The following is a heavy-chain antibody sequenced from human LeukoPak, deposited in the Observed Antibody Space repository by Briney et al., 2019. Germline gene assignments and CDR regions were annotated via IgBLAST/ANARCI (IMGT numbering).Heavy chain of an antibody. Sequence: GGSLRLSCAASGFTFDDYAMHWVRQAPGKGLEWVSSISSSSSYIYYADSVKGRFTISRDNAKNSLYLQMNSLRAEDTAVYYCARASIAAAGFYFDYWGQGTLVTVSS. J-gene: IGHJ4*02. CDR2: ISSSSSYI. D-gene: IGHD6-13*01. CDR3: ARASIAAAGFYFDY. CDR1: GFTFDDYA. V-gene: IGHV3-21*01.